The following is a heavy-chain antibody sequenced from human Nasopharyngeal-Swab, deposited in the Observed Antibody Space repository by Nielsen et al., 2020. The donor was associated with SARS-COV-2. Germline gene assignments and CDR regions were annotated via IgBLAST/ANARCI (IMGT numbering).Heavy chain of an antibody. J-gene: IGHJ5*02. CDR3: ASNTYYYGLGSDFPWFDP. CDR1: GGSISSYY. CDR2: IYYSGST. D-gene: IGHD3-10*01. V-gene: IGHV4-59*12. Sequence: SETLSLTCTVSGGSISSYYWSWIRQPPGKGLEWIGYIYYSGSTNYNPSLKSRVTISVDTSKNQFSLKLSSVTAADTAVYYCASNTYYYGLGSDFPWFDPWGQGTLVTVSS.